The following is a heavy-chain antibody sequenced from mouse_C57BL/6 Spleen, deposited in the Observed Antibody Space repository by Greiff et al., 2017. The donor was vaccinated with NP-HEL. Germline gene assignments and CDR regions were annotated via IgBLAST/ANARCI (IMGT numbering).Heavy chain of an antibody. CDR3: AREAYYYGSSYVGTWFAY. CDR2: IHPNSGST. J-gene: IGHJ3*01. D-gene: IGHD1-1*01. V-gene: IGHV1-64*01. Sequence: QVQLQQSGAELVKPGASVKLSCKASGYTFTSYWMHWVKQRPGQGLEWIGMIHPNSGSTNYNEKFKSKATLTVDKSSSTAYMQLSSLTSEDSAVYYCAREAYYYGSSYVGTWFAYWGQGTLVTVSA. CDR1: GYTFTSYW.